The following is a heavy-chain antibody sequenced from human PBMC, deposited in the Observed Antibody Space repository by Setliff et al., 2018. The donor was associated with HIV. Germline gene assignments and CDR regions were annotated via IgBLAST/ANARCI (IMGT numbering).Heavy chain of an antibody. D-gene: IGHD4-17*01. CDR1: GGSFSTYY. V-gene: IGHV4-4*07. Sequence: PSETLSLTCTVSGGSFSTYYWSWIRQPAGEGLEYIGRVHSTGTTIYNPSLKSRVTMSVDTSKNQFSLKLRSVTAADTAVYYCARDPPGYGDSNDYWGQGTLVTVSS. CDR2: VHSTGTT. CDR3: ARDPPGYGDSNDY. J-gene: IGHJ4*02.